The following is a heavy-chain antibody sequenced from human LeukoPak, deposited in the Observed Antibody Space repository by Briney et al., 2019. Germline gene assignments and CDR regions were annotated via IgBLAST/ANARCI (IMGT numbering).Heavy chain of an antibody. CDR2: ISYDGSNK. J-gene: IGHJ4*02. D-gene: IGHD2-21*02. V-gene: IGHV3-30*18. CDR3: AKDSCGGDCSLLDY. Sequence: GRSLRLSCAASGFTFSSYGVHWVRQAPGKGLEWVAVISYDGSNKYYADSVKGRFTISRDNSKNTLYLQMNSLRAEDTAVYYCAKDSCGGDCSLLDYWGQGTLVTVSS. CDR1: GFTFSSYG.